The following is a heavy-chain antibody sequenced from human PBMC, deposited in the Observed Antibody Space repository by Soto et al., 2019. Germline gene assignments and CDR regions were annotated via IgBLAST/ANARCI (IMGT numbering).Heavy chain of an antibody. CDR1: GGSFGGYH. V-gene: IGHV4-34*01. CDR2: IDHSGST. Sequence: QVQLQQWGAGLLKPSETLSLTCTVYGGSFGGYHWSWIRQPPGKGLEWIGEIDHSGSTNYNPSLQSQVTISVDTSKNQFSLKLSFVTAADTAIYYCARYQRVLGGNTTYFQKWGQGTLVNVSS. D-gene: IGHD2-2*01. J-gene: IGHJ1*01. CDR3: ARYQRVLGGNTTYFQK.